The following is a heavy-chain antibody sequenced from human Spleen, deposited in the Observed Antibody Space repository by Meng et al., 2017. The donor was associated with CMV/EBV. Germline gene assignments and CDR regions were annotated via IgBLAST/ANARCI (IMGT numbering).Heavy chain of an antibody. D-gene: IGHD2-8*01. CDR2: MNPNSGNT. CDR3: ARGSSGYCTNGVCYSRWFAP. Sequence: FTSYDINWVRQATGQGLEWMGWMNPNSGNTGYAQNFQGRVTMTKNISIRTAYMELSSLRSEDTAVYYCARGSSGYCTNGVCYSRWFAPWGQGTLVTVSS. V-gene: IGHV1-8*01. CDR1: FTSYD. J-gene: IGHJ5*02.